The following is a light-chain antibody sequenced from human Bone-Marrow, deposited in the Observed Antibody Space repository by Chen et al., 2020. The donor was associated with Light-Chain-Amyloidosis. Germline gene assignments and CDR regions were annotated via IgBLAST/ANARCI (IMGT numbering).Light chain of an antibody. J-gene: IGKJ2*01. CDR2: ATS. V-gene: IGKV1-12*01. CDR3: QQANGFPYT. Sequence: DIQITQSPSSVSASVGDRVTITCRASQTLSVFLAWFQQKPGTAPKLLISATSTLQHGVPSRFSGSGSGTNFTLTISSLQPEDFATYYCQQANGFPYTVGQGTRVEIK. CDR1: QTLSVF.